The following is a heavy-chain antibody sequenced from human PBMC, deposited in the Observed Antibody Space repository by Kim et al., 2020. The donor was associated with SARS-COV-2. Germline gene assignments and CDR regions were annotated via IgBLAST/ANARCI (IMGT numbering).Heavy chain of an antibody. CDR1: GFTFSSYD. Sequence: GGSLRLSCAASGFTFSSYDMHWVRQATGKGLEWVSAIGTAGDTYYPGSVKGRFTISRENAKNSLYLQMNSLRAGDTAVYYCARAPITMVRGVIIQYYFDYWGQGTLVTVSS. CDR2: IGTAGDT. V-gene: IGHV3-13*01. J-gene: IGHJ4*02. D-gene: IGHD3-10*01. CDR3: ARAPITMVRGVIIQYYFDY.